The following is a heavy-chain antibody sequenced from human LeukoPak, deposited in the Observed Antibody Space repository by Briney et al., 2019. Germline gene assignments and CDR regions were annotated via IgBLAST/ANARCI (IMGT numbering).Heavy chain of an antibody. V-gene: IGHV3-48*04. CDR2: ISSSSSTI. J-gene: IGHJ4*02. D-gene: IGHD3-9*01. CDR1: GFTFSSYS. Sequence: PGGSLRLSCAASGFTFSSYSMNWVRQAPGKGLEWVSYISSSSSTIYYADSVKGRFTISRDNAKNSLYLQMNSLRAEDTAVYYCARERGEIRYFDWLPRYNDYWGQGTLVTVSS. CDR3: ARERGEIRYFDWLPRYNDY.